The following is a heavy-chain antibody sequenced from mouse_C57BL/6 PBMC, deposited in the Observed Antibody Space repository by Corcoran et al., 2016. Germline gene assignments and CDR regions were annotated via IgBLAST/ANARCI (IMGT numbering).Heavy chain of an antibody. D-gene: IGHD4-1*01. V-gene: IGHV1-26*01. CDR2: INPNNGGT. CDR3: ARSGWDGYFDY. CDR1: GYTFTDYY. J-gene: IGHJ2*01. Sequence: EVQLQQSGPELVKPGASVKISCKASGYTFTDYYMNWVTQSHGKSLEWIGDINPNNGGTSYNQKFKGKATLTVDKSSSTAYMELRSLTSVDSAVYYCARSGWDGYFDYWGQGTTLTVSS.